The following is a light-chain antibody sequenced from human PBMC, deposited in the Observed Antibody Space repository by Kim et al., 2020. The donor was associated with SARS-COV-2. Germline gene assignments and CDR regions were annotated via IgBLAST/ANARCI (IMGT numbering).Light chain of an antibody. CDR3: LQHNSYPLT. CDR1: QGMRNH. V-gene: IGKV1-17*01. Sequence: DIQMTQSPSSLSASVGDRVTITCRASQGMRNHLGWFQQKPGKAPKRLIYAASSLQSGVPSRFSGSGSGTEFTLTISSLQPEDVATYYCLQHNSYPLTFGGGTKVDIK. CDR2: AAS. J-gene: IGKJ4*01.